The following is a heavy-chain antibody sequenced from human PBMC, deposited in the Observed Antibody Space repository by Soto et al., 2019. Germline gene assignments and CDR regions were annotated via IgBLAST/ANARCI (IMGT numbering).Heavy chain of an antibody. V-gene: IGHV1-46*01. CDR1: GYTFTRSN. D-gene: IGHD3-10*01. CDR2: IDTRGGST. Sequence: QAQLVQSGAELKKPGASANISCKASGYTFTRSNIHWVGQAPGQGLDWRGIIDTRGGSTDYTQRFQGRVTMTRDTSTGTVYMHLSSLGSEDTAIYYCARDLPRDLVRGSFDIWGQGTMVTVSS. J-gene: IGHJ3*02. CDR3: ARDLPRDLVRGSFDI.